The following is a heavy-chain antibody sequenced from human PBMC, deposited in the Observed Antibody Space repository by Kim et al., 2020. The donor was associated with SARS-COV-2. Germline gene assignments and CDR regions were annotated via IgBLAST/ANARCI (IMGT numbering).Heavy chain of an antibody. J-gene: IGHJ6*01. V-gene: IGHV3-48*03. CDR2: ISTSGNTI. CDR1: GFTFSDYE. D-gene: IGHD2-2*02. Sequence: GGSLRLSCAASGFTFSDYEINWVRQAPGKGLEWVSYISTSGNTIYYADSVKGRFTISRDNAKNSVHLQMNSLRAEDSALYYCARYCSSTSCYIGGYYYY. CDR3: ARYCSSTSCYIGGYYYY.